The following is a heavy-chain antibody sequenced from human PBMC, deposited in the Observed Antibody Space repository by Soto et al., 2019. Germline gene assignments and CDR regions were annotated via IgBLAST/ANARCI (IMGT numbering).Heavy chain of an antibody. Sequence: EVQLVESGGGLVQPGGSLRLSCAASGFTFSSYSMNWVRQAPGKGLEWVSYISSSSSTIYYADSVKGRFTISRDNAKNSLYLQRNGLRAEDTAVYYCGRDATARRGTFDSWGQGTLVTVSS. V-gene: IGHV3-48*01. J-gene: IGHJ4*02. CDR2: ISSSSSTI. CDR3: GRDATARRGTFDS. D-gene: IGHD6-6*01. CDR1: GFTFSSYS.